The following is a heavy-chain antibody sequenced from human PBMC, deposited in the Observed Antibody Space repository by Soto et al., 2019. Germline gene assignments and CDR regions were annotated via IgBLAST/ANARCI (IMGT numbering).Heavy chain of an antibody. CDR2: INHNGGS. D-gene: IGHD1-26*01. CDR1: GGSFSGYY. V-gene: IGHV4-34*01. J-gene: IGHJ5*02. CDR3: ARGTWDLRFDP. Sequence: VQLQQWGAGLLKPSETLSLTCAVYGGSFSGYYWSWIRQTPGKGLEWIGEINHNGGSNYDPSLNDRVSISLDTSKNXFTLRLTSVTAADTAVYXCARGTWDLRFDPWGQGTPVTVSS.